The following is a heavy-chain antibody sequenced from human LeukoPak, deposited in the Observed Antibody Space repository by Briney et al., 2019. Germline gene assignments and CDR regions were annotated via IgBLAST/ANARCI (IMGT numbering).Heavy chain of an antibody. CDR2: IIPIFGTA. CDR1: GGTFSSYA. D-gene: IGHD3-22*01. Sequence: SVKVSCEASGGTFSSYAISWVRQAPGQGLEWMGGIIPIFGTANYAQKFQGRVTITADESTSTAYMELSSLRSEDTAVYYCASTTYYYDSSGYPPGGYWGQGTLVTVSS. J-gene: IGHJ4*02. CDR3: ASTTYYYDSSGYPPGGY. V-gene: IGHV1-69*13.